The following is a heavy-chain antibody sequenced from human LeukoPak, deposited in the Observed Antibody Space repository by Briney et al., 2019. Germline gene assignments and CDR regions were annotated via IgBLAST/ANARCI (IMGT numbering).Heavy chain of an antibody. CDR1: GGSINSYY. CDR3: ATRTAMGPFDY. V-gene: IGHV4-59*01. CDR2: IYYSGST. Sequence: SETLSLTCTVSGGSINSYYWSWIRQPPGKGLEWIGYIYYSGSTDYNPSLKSRVTISVDTSKNQFSLKLSSVTAADTAVYYCATRTAMGPFDYWGQGTLVTVSS. D-gene: IGHD5-18*01. J-gene: IGHJ4*02.